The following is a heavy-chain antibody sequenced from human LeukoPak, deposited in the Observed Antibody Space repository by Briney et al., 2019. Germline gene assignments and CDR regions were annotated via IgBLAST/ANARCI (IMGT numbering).Heavy chain of an antibody. CDR1: GYSFTSYW. Sequence: GESLKISCKGSGYSFTSYWIGWVRQMPGKGLEWMGIIYPGDSDTRYSPSFQGQVTISADKSISTAYLQWSSLKASDTAMYCCASHAVVAATRFAFDIWGQGTMVTVSS. D-gene: IGHD2-15*01. CDR3: ASHAVVAATRFAFDI. J-gene: IGHJ3*02. V-gene: IGHV5-51*01. CDR2: IYPGDSDT.